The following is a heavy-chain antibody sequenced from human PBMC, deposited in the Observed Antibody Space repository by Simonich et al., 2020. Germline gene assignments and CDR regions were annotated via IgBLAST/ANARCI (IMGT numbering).Heavy chain of an antibody. V-gene: IGHV4-39*01. D-gene: IGHD6-13*01. CDR3: ARHAGFAFDI. J-gene: IGHJ3*02. CDR2: IYYSGRI. CDR1: GGSISSSSYY. Sequence: QLQLQESGPGLVKPSETLSLTCTVSGGSISSSSYYWGGIRQPPGKGLEWIGSIYYSGRIYYNPSLKSRVTISVDTSKIQFSLKLSSVTAADTAVYYCARHAGFAFDIWGQGTMVTVSS.